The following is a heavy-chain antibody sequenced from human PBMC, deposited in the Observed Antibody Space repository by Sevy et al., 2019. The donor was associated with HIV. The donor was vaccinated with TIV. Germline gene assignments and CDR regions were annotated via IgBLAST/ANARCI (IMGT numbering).Heavy chain of an antibody. D-gene: IGHD4-17*01. CDR3: SRDGGTMTTPGAFDI. CDR1: GGSIRSGVYS. J-gene: IGHJ3*02. Sequence: SETLSLTCAVSGGSIRSGVYSWNWIRQPPGKGLEWIGYIYHSGNTYYNPSLKGRVTISIDTSKNQFSLKMSSVAAADTAIYHCSRDGGTMTTPGAFDIWGQGAMVTVSS. CDR2: IYHSGNT. V-gene: IGHV4-30-2*01.